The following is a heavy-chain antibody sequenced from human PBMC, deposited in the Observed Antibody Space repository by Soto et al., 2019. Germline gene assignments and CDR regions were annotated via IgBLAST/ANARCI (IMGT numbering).Heavy chain of an antibody. J-gene: IGHJ5*02. V-gene: IGHV1-18*01. CDR2: ISAYNGNT. CDR1: GYTFTSYG. D-gene: IGHD6-25*01. Sequence: QVQLVQSGAEVKKPGASVKVSCKASGYTFTSYGITWVRQAPGQGLEWMGWISAYNGNTNYAQKLQGRVTMTTRTSAVTAHIELRSLRSDATAAYYCAKHSTGSDEWFDPCGQGSLFAVAS. CDR3: AKHSTGSDEWFDP.